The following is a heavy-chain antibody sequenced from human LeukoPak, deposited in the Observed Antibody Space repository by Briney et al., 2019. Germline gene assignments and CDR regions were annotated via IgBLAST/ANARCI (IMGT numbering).Heavy chain of an antibody. CDR1: GYTFTSYA. V-gene: IGHV7-4-1*02. CDR2: INTNTGNP. CDR3: ARDQLLWFGESIDY. J-gene: IGHJ4*02. D-gene: IGHD3-10*01. Sequence: ASVKVSRKASGYTFTSYAMNWVRQAPGQGLEWMGWINTNTGNPTYAQGFTGRFVFSLDTSVSTAYLQISSLKAEDTAVYYCARDQLLWFGESIDYWGQGTLVTVSS.